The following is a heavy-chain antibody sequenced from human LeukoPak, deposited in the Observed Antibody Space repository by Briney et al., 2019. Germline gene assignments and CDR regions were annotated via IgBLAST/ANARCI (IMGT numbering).Heavy chain of an antibody. J-gene: IGHJ4*02. Sequence: GGSLRLSSAASAFTFSDYSMNWVRQAPGKGLEWISYISGRSSTIYYADSVKGRFTISRDNAKNSMYLQMNSLRAEDTAVYYCARDRIKSGSYYFDYWGQGTLVTVSS. D-gene: IGHD1-26*01. CDR3: ARDRIKSGSYYFDY. CDR2: ISGRSSTI. V-gene: IGHV3-48*01. CDR1: AFTFSDYS.